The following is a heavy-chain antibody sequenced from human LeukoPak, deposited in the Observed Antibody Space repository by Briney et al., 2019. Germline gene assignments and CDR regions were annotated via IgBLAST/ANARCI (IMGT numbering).Heavy chain of an antibody. J-gene: IGHJ4*02. D-gene: IGHD1-26*01. V-gene: IGHV3-73*01. Sequence: GGSLRLSCAASADTFSGSAIHWVRQASGRGLDWVGRIRSKANSYETAYAESAKGRFTISRDESGNTAYLQMNSLKIEDTAVYYCTARESSGTLLIDYWGQGTLVSVSS. CDR1: ADTFSGSA. CDR3: TARESSGTLLIDY. CDR2: IRSKANSYET.